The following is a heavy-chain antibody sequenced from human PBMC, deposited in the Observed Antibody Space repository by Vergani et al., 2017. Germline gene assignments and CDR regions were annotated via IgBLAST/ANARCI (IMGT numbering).Heavy chain of an antibody. CDR1: GGSLSSYY. Sequence: QVQLQESRPGLVKPSETLSLTCTVSGGSLSSYYWSWIRQPPGKGLECIGYIYYSGSTNYNPPPKSRVTISVDTSKNQFSLKLSSVTAADTAVYYCARDRAGIAVAGTKYWYFDLWGRGTLVTVSS. CDR3: ARDRAGIAVAGTKYWYFDL. V-gene: IGHV4-59*01. D-gene: IGHD6-19*01. CDR2: IYYSGST. J-gene: IGHJ2*01.